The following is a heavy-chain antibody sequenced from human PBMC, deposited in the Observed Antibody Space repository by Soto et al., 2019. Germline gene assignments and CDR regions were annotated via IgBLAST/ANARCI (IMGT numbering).Heavy chain of an antibody. J-gene: IGHJ6*03. CDR2: IDWDDDK. V-gene: IGHV2-5*02. CDR3: ASPKYSTSSFHS. D-gene: IGHD6-6*01. CDR1: GVSLSTDGVG. Sequence: GPTLVNPTQTLTRSCTFAGVSLSTDGVGVGGGRQPPGKALDWLAVIDWDDDKRYSTSLKRRLTITKDTSKKQVLLTMTNMDPVETATYLCASPKYSTSSFHSWGKGDPATVS.